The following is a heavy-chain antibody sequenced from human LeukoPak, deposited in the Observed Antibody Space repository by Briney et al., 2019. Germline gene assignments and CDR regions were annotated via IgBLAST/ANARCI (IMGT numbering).Heavy chain of an antibody. Sequence: GRSLRLPCAASGFTFRSYAMHWVRQAPGKGLGWVAGISYDGTNKYYADSVKGRFTISRDDSKNTLYLQMNSLRTDDTAVYYCARESPACGEDCYFDYWGQGTLVTVSS. V-gene: IGHV3-30-3*01. CDR2: ISYDGTNK. CDR3: ARESPACGEDCYFDY. D-gene: IGHD2-21*02. J-gene: IGHJ4*02. CDR1: GFTFRSYA.